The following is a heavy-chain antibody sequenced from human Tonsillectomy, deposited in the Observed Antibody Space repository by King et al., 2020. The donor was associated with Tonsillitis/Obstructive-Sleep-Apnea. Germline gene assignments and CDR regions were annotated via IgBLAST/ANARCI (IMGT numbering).Heavy chain of an antibody. V-gene: IGHV3-23*04. CDR3: AKNLGTFGVGSGGDYFDF. CDR2: ISGSGDST. CDR1: GFIFSSYA. D-gene: IGHD3-16*01. Sequence: VQLVESGGGLVQPGGSLRLSCAVSGFIFSSYAMNWVRQAPGKGLEWVSVISGSGDSTYYADSVKGRFTISRDNSKNTLYLQMNSLRAEDTAVYYCAKNLGTFGVGSGGDYFDFGGQGTLVTVSS. J-gene: IGHJ4*02.